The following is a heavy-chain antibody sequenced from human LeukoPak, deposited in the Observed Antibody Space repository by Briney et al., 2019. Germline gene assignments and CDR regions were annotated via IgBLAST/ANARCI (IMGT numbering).Heavy chain of an antibody. CDR2: IKQDGSEK. CDR1: GFTFSNYW. CDR3: ARDFGRRTRKIGRDSLYYYYYYMDV. V-gene: IGHV3-7*01. Sequence: GGSLRLSCAASGFTFSNYWMSWVRQAPGKGLEWVANIKQDGSEKYYVDSVKGRFTISRDNAKNSLYLQMNSLRAEDTAVYYCARDFGRRTRKIGRDSLYYYYYYMDVWGKGTTVTVSS. D-gene: IGHD3-3*01. J-gene: IGHJ6*03.